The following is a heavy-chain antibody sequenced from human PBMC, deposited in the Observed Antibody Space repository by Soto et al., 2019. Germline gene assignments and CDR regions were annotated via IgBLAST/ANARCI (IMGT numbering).Heavy chain of an antibody. CDR3: ASRVDDSGFFVY. CDR2: IYHSGTT. CDR1: GGSISSSYW. J-gene: IGHJ4*02. Sequence: QVQLQESGPGLVKPSGTLSLTCAVSGGSISSSYWWTWVSQPPGKGLEWIGEIYHSGTTNYNPSPKSRGTISVNKSKNQSSMKLNSVTAADPAVYYCASRVDDSGFFVYWGQGTLVTVSS. V-gene: IGHV4-4*02. D-gene: IGHD6-19*01.